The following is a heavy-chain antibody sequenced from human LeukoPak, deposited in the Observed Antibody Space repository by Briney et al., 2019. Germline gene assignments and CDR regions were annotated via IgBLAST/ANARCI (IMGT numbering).Heavy chain of an antibody. Sequence: SETLSLTCAVYGGSFSGYYWSWIRQPPGKGLEWIGEINHSGSTNYNPSLKSRVTISVDTSKNQFSLKLSSVTAADTAVYYCARARRSSSWHPLYYYYYIDVWGKGTTVTVSS. CDR3: ARARRSSSWHPLYYYYYIDV. D-gene: IGHD6-13*01. CDR2: INHSGST. CDR1: GGSFSGYY. J-gene: IGHJ6*03. V-gene: IGHV4-34*01.